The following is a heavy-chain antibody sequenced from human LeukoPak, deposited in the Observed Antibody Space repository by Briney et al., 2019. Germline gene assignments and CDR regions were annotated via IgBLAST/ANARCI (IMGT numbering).Heavy chain of an antibody. D-gene: IGHD6-13*01. Sequence: ASVKVSCKASGYTFTSYGISWVRQAPGQGLEWMGWISAYNGNTNYAQKLQGRVTMTTDTSTSTAYMELRSLRSDDTAVYYCAGDRPYSSSWYVKDYWGQGTLVTVSS. CDR2: ISAYNGNT. CDR1: GYTFTSYG. J-gene: IGHJ4*02. CDR3: AGDRPYSSSWYVKDY. V-gene: IGHV1-18*01.